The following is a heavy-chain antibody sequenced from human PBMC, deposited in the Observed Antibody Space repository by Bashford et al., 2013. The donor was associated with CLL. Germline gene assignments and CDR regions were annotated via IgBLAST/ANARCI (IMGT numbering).Heavy chain of an antibody. J-gene: IGHJ4*02. CDR3: AHRRTLTTRFDY. V-gene: IGHV2-5*01. D-gene: IGHD4-17*01. CDR2: IFWNDDK. CDR1: VFTQHSCSG. Sequence: SGPYAGETHTDPHADLHLLWVFTQHSCSGWWAGSVTPPGKALEWLALIFWNDDKRYSPSLRNRLTITKDTSNKQVVLTMTNMDPVDTATYYCAHRRTLTTRFDYWGEGTLVTVSS.